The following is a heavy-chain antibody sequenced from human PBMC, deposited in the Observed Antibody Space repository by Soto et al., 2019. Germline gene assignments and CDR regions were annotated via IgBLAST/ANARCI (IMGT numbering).Heavy chain of an antibody. V-gene: IGHV1-69*01. CDR2: IIPIFGTA. D-gene: IGHD6-13*01. CDR1: GVTFSSYA. J-gene: IGHJ2*01. CDR3: ARVVAAALMRLDWYFDL. Sequence: QVQLVQSGAEVKKPGSSVKVSCKASGVTFSSYAISWVRQAPGQGLEWMGGIIPIFGTANYAQKFQGRVTITADESTSTAYMELSSLRSEDTAVYYCARVVAAALMRLDWYFDLWGRGTLVTVSS.